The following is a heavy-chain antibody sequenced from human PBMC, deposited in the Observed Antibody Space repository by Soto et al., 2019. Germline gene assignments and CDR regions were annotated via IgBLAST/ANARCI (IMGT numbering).Heavy chain of an antibody. Sequence: QVHLQQWGAGLLKPSETLSLTCAVYGESFIGYYWTWIRQSPGKGLAWIGEINHGGSTNYNPSLKSRVTISIDTSKNQFSLKLTSVTAADTSVYYCARTDIVTTKSFDPWCQGNLATVSS. CDR1: GESFIGYY. J-gene: IGHJ5*02. V-gene: IGHV4-34*01. D-gene: IGHD5-12*01. CDR2: INHGGST. CDR3: ARTDIVTTKSFDP.